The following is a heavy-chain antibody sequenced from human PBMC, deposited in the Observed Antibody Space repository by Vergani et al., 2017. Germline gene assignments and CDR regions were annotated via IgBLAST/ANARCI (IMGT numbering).Heavy chain of an antibody. D-gene: IGHD1-1*01. CDR2: IYPADSDT. V-gene: IGHV5-51*01. CDR1: EYSFGNYW. Sequence: EVELVQSGPEMRKPGESLKISCKGSEYSFGNYWIGWVRQMPGKGLEWMGIIYPADSDTSYSPSFQGQVTISADKSISTAFLQWDSLKASDTALYYCARHTTYTDSWGQGTLVTVS. J-gene: IGHJ4*02. CDR3: ARHTTYTDS.